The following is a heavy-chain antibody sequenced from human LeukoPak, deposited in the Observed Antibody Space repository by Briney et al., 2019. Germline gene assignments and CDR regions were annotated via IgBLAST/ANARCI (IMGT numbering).Heavy chain of an antibody. J-gene: IGHJ4*02. D-gene: IGHD2-15*01. CDR3: ARDTCSGGSCYWGY. CDR1: GYTFTRYG. Sequence: ASVKVSCKASGYTFTRYGISWVREAPGQGLEWMGWISAYNGNTNYAQKLQGRVTMTTDTSTSTAYMELRSLRSDDTAVYYCARDTCSGGSCYWGYWGQGTLVTVSS. V-gene: IGHV1-18*04. CDR2: ISAYNGNT.